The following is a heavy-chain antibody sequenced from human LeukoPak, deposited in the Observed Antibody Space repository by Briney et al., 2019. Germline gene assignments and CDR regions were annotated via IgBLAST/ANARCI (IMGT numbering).Heavy chain of an antibody. CDR1: GYTFTGYY. Sequence: ASVKVSCKASGYTFTGYYMHWVRQATGQGLELMGWMNPNSGNTGYAQKFQGRVTITRNTSISTAYMELSSLRSEDTAVYYCARGVRIAANDAFDIWGQGTMVTVSS. J-gene: IGHJ3*02. V-gene: IGHV1-8*03. D-gene: IGHD6-13*01. CDR2: MNPNSGNT. CDR3: ARGVRIAANDAFDI.